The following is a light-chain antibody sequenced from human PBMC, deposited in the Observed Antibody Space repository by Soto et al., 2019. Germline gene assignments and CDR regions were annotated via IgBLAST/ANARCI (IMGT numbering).Light chain of an antibody. J-gene: IGLJ2*01. CDR2: DVS. V-gene: IGLV2-14*03. Sequence: QSVLTQPASVSGSPGQSITMSCTGTSGDIGAYKYVSWYQQHPGKAPRLLISDVSTRPSGVSNRFSGPKSGNTASLTISGLQAEDEADYYCSSYTIFDTVVFGGGTKLTVL. CDR3: SSYTIFDTVV. CDR1: SGDIGAYKY.